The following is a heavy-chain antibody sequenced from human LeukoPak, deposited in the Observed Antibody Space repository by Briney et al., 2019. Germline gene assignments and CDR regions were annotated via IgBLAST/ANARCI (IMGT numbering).Heavy chain of an antibody. CDR3: ARGRPGWIQLWLRPPFDY. V-gene: IGHV3-21*01. Sequence: GGSLRLSCAASGFTFSSYSTNWVRQAPGKGLEWVSSISSSSSYIYYADSVKGRFTISRDNAKNSLYLQMNSLRAEDTAVYYCARGRPGWIQLWLRPPFDYWGQRTLVTVSS. CDR2: ISSSSSYI. CDR1: GFTFSSYS. D-gene: IGHD5-18*01. J-gene: IGHJ4*02.